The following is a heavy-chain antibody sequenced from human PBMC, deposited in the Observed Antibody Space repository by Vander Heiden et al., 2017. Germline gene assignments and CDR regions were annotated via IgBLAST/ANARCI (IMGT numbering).Heavy chain of an antibody. D-gene: IGHD3-22*01. CDR1: GFSLSNARMG. CDR3: ARYSYYYDSSGYVAYFDY. V-gene: IGHV2-26*01. J-gene: IGHJ4*02. Sequence: QVTLRESGPVLVKPTETLTLTCTVSGFSLSNARMGVSWIRQPPGKALEWLAHIFSNDEKSYSTSLKSRLTISKDTSKSQVVLTMTNMDPVDTATYYCARYSYYYDSSGYVAYFDYWGQGTLVTVSS. CDR2: IFSNDEK.